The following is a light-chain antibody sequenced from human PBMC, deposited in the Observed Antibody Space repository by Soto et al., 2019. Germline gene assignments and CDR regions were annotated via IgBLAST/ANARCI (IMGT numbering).Light chain of an antibody. CDR1: SSDVGGHNY. CDR2: EVS. V-gene: IGLV2-8*01. Sequence: QSVLTQSPSASGSPGQSVTISCTGTSSDVGGHNYVSWYQHHPGKAPKLMIYEVSKRPSGVPDRFSGSKSGNTASLTVSGLQAEDEAVYYCSSTAGNNNVVFGGGTKLTVL. CDR3: SSTAGNNNVV. J-gene: IGLJ3*02.